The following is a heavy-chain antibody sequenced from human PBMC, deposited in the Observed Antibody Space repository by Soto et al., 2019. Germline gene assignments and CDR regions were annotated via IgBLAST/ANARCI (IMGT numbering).Heavy chain of an antibody. CDR1: GYSFMKYG. CDR2: ISPYSGYT. CDR3: AREASVLIPAAQPSRFDS. J-gene: IGHJ4*02. V-gene: IGHV1-18*01. Sequence: ASVKVSCKGFGYSFMKYGINWVRQAPGQGLEWVGWISPYSGYTHSAQKFHGRLTLTTDTAASTAYMELRILRSADTALYYCAREASVLIPAAQPSRFDSWGQGTLVTVS. D-gene: IGHD2-2*01.